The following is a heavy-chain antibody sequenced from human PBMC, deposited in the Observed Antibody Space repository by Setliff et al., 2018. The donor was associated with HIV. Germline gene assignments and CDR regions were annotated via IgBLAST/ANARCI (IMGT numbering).Heavy chain of an antibody. J-gene: IGHJ4*02. CDR3: ATYHYYDSSAYYIDLYYLDY. CDR1: GGTSNTCA. V-gene: IGHV1-69*11. CDR2: IIPVLDTT. Sequence: SVKVSCKASGGTSNTCAMNWVRQAPGQGLEWMGQIIPVLDTTDYAQKFQGRVTITADESRSTAYMELSSLSSEDTAVYYCATYHYYDSSAYYIDLYYLDYWGQGTLVTAPQ. D-gene: IGHD3-22*01.